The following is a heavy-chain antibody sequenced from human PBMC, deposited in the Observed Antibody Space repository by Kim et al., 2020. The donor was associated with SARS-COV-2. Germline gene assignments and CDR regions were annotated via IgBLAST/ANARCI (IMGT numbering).Heavy chain of an antibody. V-gene: IGHV3-15*01. J-gene: IGHJ4*02. CDR2: IKSKTDGGTT. Sequence: GGSLRLSCAASGFTFSNAWMSWVRQAPGKGLEWVGRIKSKTDGGTTDYAAPVKGRFTISRDDSKNTLYLQMNSLKTEDTAVYYCTTDRGIMITFGGVIAPHYWGQGTLVTVSS. CDR1: GFTFSNAW. CDR3: TTDRGIMITFGGVIAPHY. D-gene: IGHD3-16*02.